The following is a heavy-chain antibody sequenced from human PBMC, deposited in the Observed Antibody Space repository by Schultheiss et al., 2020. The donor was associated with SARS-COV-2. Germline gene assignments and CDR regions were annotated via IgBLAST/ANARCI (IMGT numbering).Heavy chain of an antibody. CDR2: IYYSGST. CDR3: ARGSSGWWGYFDY. CDR1: GGSISSYY. Sequence: GSLRLSCTVSGGSISSYYWSWIRQPAGKGLEWIGYIYYSGSTNYNPSLKSRVTISVDTSKNQFSLKLSSVTAADTAVYYCARGSSGWWGYFDYWGQGTLVTVSS. J-gene: IGHJ4*02. V-gene: IGHV4-59*01. D-gene: IGHD6-19*01.